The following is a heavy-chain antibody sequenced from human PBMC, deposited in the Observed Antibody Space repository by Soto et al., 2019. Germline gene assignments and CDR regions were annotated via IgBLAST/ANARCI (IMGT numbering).Heavy chain of an antibody. D-gene: IGHD6-19*01. V-gene: IGHV3-33*01. CDR1: GFTFSSYG. Sequence: GVSLRLSCGTSGFTFSSYGMHWVRQAPGKGLEWVALIYYDGSEKYYADSVKGRFTISRDYSTNTLYLQMSTLRVEDTGVYYCARDRSSGYSTGWHTSLDYWGRGTRVTVSS. CDR2: IYYDGSEK. J-gene: IGHJ4*02. CDR3: ARDRSSGYSTGWHTSLDY.